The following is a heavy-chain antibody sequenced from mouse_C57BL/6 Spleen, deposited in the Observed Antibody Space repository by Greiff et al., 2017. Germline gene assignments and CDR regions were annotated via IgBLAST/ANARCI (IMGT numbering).Heavy chain of an antibody. CDR3: ARKDIYYDYGYAMDY. Sequence: QVQLQQSGPGLVQPSQSLSITCTVSGFSLTSYGVHWVRQSPGKGLEWLGVIWSGGSTDYNAAFIYRLSISKDNSKSQVFFQMNSLQADDTSIYYCARKDIYYDYGYAMDYWGQGTSVTVSS. J-gene: IGHJ4*01. D-gene: IGHD2-4*01. CDR1: GFSLTSYG. V-gene: IGHV2-2*01. CDR2: IWSGGST.